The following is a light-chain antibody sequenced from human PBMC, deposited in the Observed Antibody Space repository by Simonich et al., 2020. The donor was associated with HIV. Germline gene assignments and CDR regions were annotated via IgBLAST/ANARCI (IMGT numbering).Light chain of an antibody. CDR2: DAS. J-gene: IGKJ1*01. CDR1: QGISSS. CDR3: QQYYSTRT. Sequence: DIQMTQSPSSLSASVGDRVTITCRASQGISSSLAWYQQKPVKAPKLLLYDASRLESGVPSRCSGSGSGTDYTLTISSLQPEDFATYYCQQYYSTRTFGQGTKVEIK. V-gene: IGKV1-NL1*01.